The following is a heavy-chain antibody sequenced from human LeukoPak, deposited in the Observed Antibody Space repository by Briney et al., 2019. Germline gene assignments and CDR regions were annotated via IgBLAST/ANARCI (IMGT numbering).Heavy chain of an antibody. CDR2: INPNSGAP. V-gene: IGHV1-2*02. Sequence: ASVKVSCKASGYTFIDYYIHWVRQAPGQGLEWMGWINPNSGAPNYAQKFQGGVTMTRDTSISTVYMELSSLRSDDTAVYYCARFDRRSWETFDHWGQGTLVTVSS. CDR3: ARFDRRSWETFDH. CDR1: GYTFIDYY. D-gene: IGHD6-13*01. J-gene: IGHJ4*02.